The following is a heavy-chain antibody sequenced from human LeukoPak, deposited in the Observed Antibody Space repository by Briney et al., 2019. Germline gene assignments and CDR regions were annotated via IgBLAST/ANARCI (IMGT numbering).Heavy chain of an antibody. D-gene: IGHD6-13*01. Sequence: PGGSLRLSCAASGFTFSDYYMSWIRQAPGKGLEWVSYISSSGSTIYYADSVKGRFTISRDNAKNSLYLQMNSLGAEDTAVYYCARDRGNNSSSWYSFDYWGQGTLVTVSS. CDR2: ISSSGSTI. V-gene: IGHV3-11*04. CDR1: GFTFSDYY. J-gene: IGHJ4*02. CDR3: ARDRGNNSSSWYSFDY.